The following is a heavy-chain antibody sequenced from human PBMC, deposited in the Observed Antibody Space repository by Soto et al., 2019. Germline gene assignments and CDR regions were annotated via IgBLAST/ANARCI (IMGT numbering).Heavy chain of an antibody. CDR2: ISYDGSNR. CDR1: GFTFSSYG. J-gene: IGHJ4*02. CDR3: AKGEAARISIDY. D-gene: IGHD6-6*01. V-gene: IGHV3-30*18. Sequence: GGSLRLSCAASGFTFSSYGMHWVRQAPGKGLEWVAVISYDGSNRYYADSVKGRFTISRDNSKNTLYLQMNSLRAEDTAVYYCAKGEAARISIDYWGQGTLVTVSS.